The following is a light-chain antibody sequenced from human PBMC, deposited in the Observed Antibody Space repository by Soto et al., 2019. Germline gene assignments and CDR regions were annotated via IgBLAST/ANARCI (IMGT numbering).Light chain of an antibody. V-gene: IGLV3-21*02. CDR3: QVWDSSSDHPYV. J-gene: IGLJ1*01. Sequence: SYELTQPPSVSVAPGQTARITCGGNNIGSKSVHWYQQKPGQAPVLVVYDDSDRPSGIPERFSGSNSGNTATLTISRVEAGDEAGYYCQVWDSSSDHPYVFGTGTKLTVL. CDR2: DDS. CDR1: NIGSKS.